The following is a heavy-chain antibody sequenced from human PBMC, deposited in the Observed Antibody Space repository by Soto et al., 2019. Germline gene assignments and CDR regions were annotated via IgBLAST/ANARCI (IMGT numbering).Heavy chain of an antibody. J-gene: IGHJ5*02. CDR1: GFTFSIYA. D-gene: IGHD3-10*01. V-gene: IGHV3-23*01. CDR2: ISGNGRTT. CDR3: AKEIDHTLWGSGSYPAP. Sequence: EVQLSESGGGLVQPGGSLRLSCQDSGFTFSIYAMTWGRHSPGKGLEWVSAISGNGRTTYHADSVKGRFTISRDNSKNTLYLQMNSLRAEDTAVYYSAKEIDHTLWGSGSYPAPWGQGTLVTVSS.